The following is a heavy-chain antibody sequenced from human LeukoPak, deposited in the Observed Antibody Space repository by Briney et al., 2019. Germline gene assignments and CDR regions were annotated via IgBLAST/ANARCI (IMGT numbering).Heavy chain of an antibody. D-gene: IGHD3-10*01. CDR2: ISSNGGST. CDR3: ARGFGSGSFDY. V-gene: IGHV3-64*04. J-gene: IGHJ4*02. CDR1: GFTFSSYA. Sequence: PGGSLRLSCSASGFTFSSYAMHWVRQAPGKGLEYVSAISSNGGSTYYADSVKGRFTISRDNSKNTLYLQMSSLRAEDTAVYYCARGFGSGSFDYWGQGTLVTVSS.